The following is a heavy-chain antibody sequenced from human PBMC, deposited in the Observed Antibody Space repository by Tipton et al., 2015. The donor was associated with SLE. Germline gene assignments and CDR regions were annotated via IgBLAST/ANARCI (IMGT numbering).Heavy chain of an antibody. V-gene: IGHV4-59*12. CDR2: IYYSGST. CDR3: ARGGEAVAGTSYFQH. Sequence: TLSLTCTVSGGSISSYYWSWIRQPPGKGLEWIGYIYYSGSTNYNPPLKSRVTISVDTSKNQFSLKLGSVTAADTAVYYCARGGEAVAGTSYFQHWGQGTLVTVSS. D-gene: IGHD6-19*01. CDR1: GGSISSYY. J-gene: IGHJ1*01.